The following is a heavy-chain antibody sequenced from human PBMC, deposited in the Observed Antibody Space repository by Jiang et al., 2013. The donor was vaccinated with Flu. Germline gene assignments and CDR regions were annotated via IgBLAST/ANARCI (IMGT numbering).Heavy chain of an antibody. J-gene: IGHJ4*02. Sequence: VQLLESGGGLIQPGGSLRLSCAASGFSVSGNDMSWVRQAPGKGLEWVSLIYSDGTTYYGDSVEGRFSISRDNSKNTLFLQMNSLTGDDTAVYYCARALTWGKYGSNLYYFDSWGQGALVTVSA. CDR1: GFSVSGND. V-gene: IGHV3-53*01. CDR3: ARALTWGKYGSNLYYFDS. D-gene: IGHD7-27*01. CDR2: IYSDGTT.